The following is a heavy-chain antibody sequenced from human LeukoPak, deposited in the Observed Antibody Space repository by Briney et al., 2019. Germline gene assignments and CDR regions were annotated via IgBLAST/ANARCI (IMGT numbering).Heavy chain of an antibody. Sequence: GASVKVSCKASGYTFTSYYMHWVRQAPGQGLEWMGIINPSGGSTSYAQKFQGRVTMTRNTSISTAYMELSSLRSEDTAVYYCARGPRPIPTMYYDFWSALTYYYYGMDVWGQGTTVTVSS. CDR1: GYTFTSYY. V-gene: IGHV1-46*01. CDR3: ARGPRPIPTMYYDFWSALTYYYYGMDV. CDR2: INPSGGST. D-gene: IGHD3-3*01. J-gene: IGHJ6*02.